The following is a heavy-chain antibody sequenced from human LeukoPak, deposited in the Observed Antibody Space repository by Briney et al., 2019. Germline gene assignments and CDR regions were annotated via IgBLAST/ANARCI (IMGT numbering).Heavy chain of an antibody. Sequence: GASVKVSCKASGCSFTNHDINWVRQAPGQGLEWMGWMNPNSGNTGYAQKFQGRLTITTDESSSTAYMELSDLRSDDTAIYYCATSESGRSWDWFAPWGQGTLVTVSS. CDR1: GCSFTNHD. D-gene: IGHD3-10*01. CDR3: ATSESGRSWDWFAP. CDR2: MNPNSGNT. V-gene: IGHV1-8*03. J-gene: IGHJ5*02.